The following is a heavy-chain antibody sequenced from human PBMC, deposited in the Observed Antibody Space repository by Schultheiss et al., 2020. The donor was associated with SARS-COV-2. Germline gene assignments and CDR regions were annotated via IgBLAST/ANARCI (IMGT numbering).Heavy chain of an antibody. J-gene: IGHJ6*04. CDR1: GFTFSSYS. V-gene: IGHV3-23*01. D-gene: IGHD4-17*01. CDR2: ISGSGGST. CDR3: ATLPTVTTLRFPYYYGMDV. Sequence: GSLRLSCAASGFTFSSYSMNWVRQAPGKGLEWVSAISGSGGSTYYADSVKGRFTISRDNSKNTLYLQMNSLRAEDTAVYYCATLPTVTTLRFPYYYGMDVWGKGTTVTVSS.